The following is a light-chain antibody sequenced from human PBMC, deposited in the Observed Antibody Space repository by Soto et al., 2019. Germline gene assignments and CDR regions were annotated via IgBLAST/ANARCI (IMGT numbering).Light chain of an antibody. J-gene: IGKJ5*01. CDR1: QIISSY. Sequence: DIPMTQSPSSLSASVGDRVTITCRASQIISSYLNWYQQRPGKAPNLLIYAASSLQSGVPSRFSGSESGTDFTLTISSLQPEDFGTYYCQQSYSTPITFGQGTRLEIK. V-gene: IGKV1-39*01. CDR3: QQSYSTPIT. CDR2: AAS.